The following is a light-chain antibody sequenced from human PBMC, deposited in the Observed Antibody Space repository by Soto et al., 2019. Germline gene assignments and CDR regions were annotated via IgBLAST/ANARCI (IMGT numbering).Light chain of an antibody. Sequence: EIVMTQAPATLSVSPGERATLSCRASQSVSRNLAWYQQKPGQDPRVLIYGASTRATGIPARFSGSGSGTEFTLTISSLQSEDFAVYYCQQYNNWPPCTFGQGTKLEI. CDR2: GAS. V-gene: IGKV3-15*01. J-gene: IGKJ2*02. CDR1: QSVSRN. CDR3: QQYNNWPPCT.